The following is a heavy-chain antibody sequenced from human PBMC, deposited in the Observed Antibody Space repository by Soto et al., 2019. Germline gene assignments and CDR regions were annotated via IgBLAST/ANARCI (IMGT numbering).Heavy chain of an antibody. CDR3: ARGPYYDILTVGLYYYYGMDV. V-gene: IGHV4-30-2*05. CDR2: IYHSGST. J-gene: IGHJ6*02. D-gene: IGHD3-9*01. Sequence: PSETLSLTCAVSGRSISSGGYSWSWIRQPPGKGLEWIGYIYHSGSTYYNPSLKSRVTISVDTSKNQFSLKLSSVTAADTAVYYCARGPYYDILTVGLYYYYGMDVWGQGTTVTVSS. CDR1: GRSISSGGYS.